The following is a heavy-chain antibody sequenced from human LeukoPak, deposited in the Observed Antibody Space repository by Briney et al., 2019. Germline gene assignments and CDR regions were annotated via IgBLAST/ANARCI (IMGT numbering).Heavy chain of an antibody. D-gene: IGHD3-22*01. J-gene: IGHJ4*02. V-gene: IGHV3-23*01. Sequence: PGGSLRLSCAVSGITLSNYGMSWVRQVPGKGLEWVAGISDSGGRTNYADSAKGRFTISRDNPKNTLYLQMNSLRADDTAVYFCAKRGVVIRVILVGFHKEAYYFDSWGQGALVTVSS. CDR3: AKRGVVIRVILVGFHKEAYYFDS. CDR2: ISDSGGRT. CDR1: GITLSNYG.